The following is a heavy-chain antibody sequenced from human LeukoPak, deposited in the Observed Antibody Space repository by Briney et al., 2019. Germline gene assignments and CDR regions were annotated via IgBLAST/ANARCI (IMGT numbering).Heavy chain of an antibody. D-gene: IGHD3-22*01. Sequence: SETLSLTCSVSGDSISSSSYYWGSIRQPPGKGLEWIATIFYSGNTYYNPSLKSRVTISLDTSKNQFSLKLSSVTAADTAVYYCARWYTMIVVVTTAPTGFDLWGQGTLVTVSS. V-gene: IGHV4-39*07. CDR2: IFYSGNT. CDR3: ARWYTMIVVVTTAPTGFDL. CDR1: GDSISSSSYY. J-gene: IGHJ5*02.